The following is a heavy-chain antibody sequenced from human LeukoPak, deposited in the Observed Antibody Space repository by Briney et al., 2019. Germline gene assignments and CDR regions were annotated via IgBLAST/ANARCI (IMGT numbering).Heavy chain of an antibody. CDR1: GFTFSSYW. D-gene: IGHD4-23*01. CDR2: IDPDGNTP. Sequence: GGSLRLSCAASGFTFSSYWMHWVRQAPGKGLVWVSRIDPDGNTPTYADSVKGRFTISRDNAKNTLYLQMNSPRAEDTAVYFCARVVVGGNRAFDLWGQGTMVSVSS. V-gene: IGHV3-74*03. J-gene: IGHJ3*01. CDR3: ARVVVGGNRAFDL.